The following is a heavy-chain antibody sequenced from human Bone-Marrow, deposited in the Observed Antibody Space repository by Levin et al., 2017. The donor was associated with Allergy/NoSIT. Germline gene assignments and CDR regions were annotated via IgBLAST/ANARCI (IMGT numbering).Heavy chain of an antibody. Sequence: GESLKISCTGSGYSFTTSWIGWVRQMPGKGLEWMGIIYPRDSDTRYSPSFEGQVTISADKSISTAYLQWNSLKASDTAMYYCARRAPNRIGTTGNWFDPCGQGTLVTVSS. J-gene: IGHJ5*02. V-gene: IGHV5-51*01. CDR3: ARRAPNRIGTTGNWFDP. CDR1: GYSFTTSW. D-gene: IGHD1-7*01. CDR2: IYPRDSDT.